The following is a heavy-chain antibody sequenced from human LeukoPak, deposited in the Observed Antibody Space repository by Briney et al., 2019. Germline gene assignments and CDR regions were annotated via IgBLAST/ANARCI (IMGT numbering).Heavy chain of an antibody. CDR2: IGHSGST. CDR1: GGSFSGFY. V-gene: IGHV4-34*01. J-gene: IGHJ5*02. CDR3: ARGLSGQYQLLLRQDSWFDP. Sequence: SETLSLTCAVYGGSFSGFYWSFIRQSPGKGLEWIGEIGHSGSTNYNPSLNSRVTMSVDTSKNQFSLKLSSVTAADTAVYYCARGLSGQYQLLLRQDSWFDPWGQGTLVTVSP. D-gene: IGHD2-2*01.